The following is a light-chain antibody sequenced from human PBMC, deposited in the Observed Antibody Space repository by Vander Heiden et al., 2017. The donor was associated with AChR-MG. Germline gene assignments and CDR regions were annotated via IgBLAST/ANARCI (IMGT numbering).Light chain of an antibody. Sequence: EIVLTQSPGTLSLSPGERATLSCRASQRVSSNYLAWYQQKPGQAPRLLIYGASSRATGIPDRFSGSGSGTDFTLTISRLGPEDFAVYYCHHEGSSPHTFGQGTKVEIK. CDR3: HHEGSSPHT. CDR1: QRVSSNY. J-gene: IGKJ1*01. V-gene: IGKV3-20*01. CDR2: GAS.